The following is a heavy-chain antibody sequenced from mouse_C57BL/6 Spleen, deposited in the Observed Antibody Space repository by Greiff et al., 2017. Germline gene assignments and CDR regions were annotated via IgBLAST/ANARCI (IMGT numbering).Heavy chain of an antibody. V-gene: IGHV1-64*01. CDR1: GYTFTSYW. Sequence: QVHVKQPGAELVKPGASVKLSCKASGYTFTSYWMHWVKQRPGQGLEWIGMIHPNSGSTNYNEKFKSKATLTVDKSSSTAYMQRSSLTSEDSAVYYCARMITTVVADWYYDVWGTGTTVTVAS. CDR2: IHPNSGST. J-gene: IGHJ1*03. CDR3: ARMITTVVADWYYDV. D-gene: IGHD1-1*01.